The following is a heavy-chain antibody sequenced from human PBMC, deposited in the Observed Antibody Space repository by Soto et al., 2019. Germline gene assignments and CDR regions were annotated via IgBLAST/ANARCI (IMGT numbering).Heavy chain of an antibody. D-gene: IGHD3-10*01. CDR1: GFTFSSYA. Sequence: GGSLRLSCAASGFTFSSYAMHWVRQAPGKGLEWVAVISYDGSNKYYADSVKGRFTISRDNSKNTLYLQMNSLRAEDTAVYYCASLIITMVRGISGDYWGQGTLVTVSS. CDR3: ASLIITMVRGISGDY. J-gene: IGHJ4*02. CDR2: ISYDGSNK. V-gene: IGHV3-30-3*01.